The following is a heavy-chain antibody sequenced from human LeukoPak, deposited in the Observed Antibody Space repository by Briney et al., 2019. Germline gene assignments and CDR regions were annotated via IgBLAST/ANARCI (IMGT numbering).Heavy chain of an antibody. J-gene: IGHJ4*02. CDR2: IYYSGST. CDR3: ARGGSPVGATNDY. D-gene: IGHD1-26*01. CDR1: GGSISSSSYY. V-gene: IGHV4-39*01. Sequence: KTSETLSLTCTVSGGSISSSSYYWGWIRQPPGKGLEWIGSIYYSGSTYYNPSLKSRVTISVDTSKNQFSLKLSSVTAADTAVYYCARGGSPVGATNDYRGQGTLVTVSS.